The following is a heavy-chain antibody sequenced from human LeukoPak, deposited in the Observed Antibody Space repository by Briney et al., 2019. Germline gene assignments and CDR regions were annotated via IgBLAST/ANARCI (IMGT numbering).Heavy chain of an antibody. CDR1: GDSVSSNSAA. CDR3: ARESSGYSASFAPFDY. CDR2: TYYRSKWYN. D-gene: IGHD3-22*01. V-gene: IGHV6-1*01. Sequence: SQTLSLTCAISGDSVSSNSAAWDWIRQSPSRALEWLGRTYYRSKWYNDYAVSVKSRITINPDTSKNHFSLQLSSVTPEDTAVYYCARESSGYSASFAPFDYWGQGTLVTVSS. J-gene: IGHJ4*02.